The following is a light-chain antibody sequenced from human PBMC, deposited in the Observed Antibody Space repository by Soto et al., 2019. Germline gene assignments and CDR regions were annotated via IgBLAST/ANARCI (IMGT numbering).Light chain of an antibody. CDR2: DAS. CDR1: QSVSSY. V-gene: IGKV3-11*01. CDR3: QQRSNWPPKIT. Sequence: EIVSTQSPATLSLSPGERATLSCRASQSVSSYLAWYQQKPGQAPRRLIYDASNRATGIPARFSGSGSGTDFTLTISSLEPEDVAVYYCQQRSNWPPKITFGQGTRLEIK. J-gene: IGKJ5*01.